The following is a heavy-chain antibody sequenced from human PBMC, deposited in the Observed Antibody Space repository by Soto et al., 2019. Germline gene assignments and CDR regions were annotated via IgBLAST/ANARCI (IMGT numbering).Heavy chain of an antibody. CDR3: AGGGIMYGDYRSMDV. J-gene: IGHJ6*03. D-gene: IGHD4-17*01. V-gene: IGHV3-21*01. CDR2: LSSSSSYI. Sequence: EVQLVESGGGLVKPGGSLRLSCAASGFTFSSYNMNWVRQAPGKGLEWVSSLSSSSSYIYYANSVKGRFTISSDNAKNSLYLQINSMRAEDTAVYYCAGGGIMYGDYRSMDVWGKGTTVTVSS. CDR1: GFTFSSYN.